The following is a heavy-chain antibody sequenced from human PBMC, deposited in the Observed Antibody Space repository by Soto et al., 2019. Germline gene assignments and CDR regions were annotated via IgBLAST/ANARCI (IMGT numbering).Heavy chain of an antibody. CDR1: GYTFTSYG. D-gene: IGHD2-15*01. J-gene: IGHJ4*02. CDR3: ARDLSGFIGYCSGGSCDSGRAAPKNFYY. Sequence: ASVKVSCKASGYTFTSYGISWVRQAPGQGLEWMGWISAYNGNTNYAQKLQGRVTMTTDTSTSTAYVELRSLRSDDTAVYYCARDLSGFIGYCSGGSCDSGRAAPKNFYYWGQGTLVTVAS. CDR2: ISAYNGNT. V-gene: IGHV1-18*01.